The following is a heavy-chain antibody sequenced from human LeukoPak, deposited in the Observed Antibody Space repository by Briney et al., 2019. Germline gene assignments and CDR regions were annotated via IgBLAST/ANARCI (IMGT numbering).Heavy chain of an antibody. J-gene: IGHJ3*02. CDR1: GFTVSSNY. CDR3: ARGMITFGGVIQVGGTFDI. V-gene: IGHV3-53*01. Sequence: GGSLRLSCAASGFTVSSNYMSWVRQAPGKGLEWVSVIYSGGSTYYADSVKGRFTISRDNSKNTLYLQMNSLRAEDTAVYYCARGMITFGGVIQVGGTFDIRGQGTMVTVSS. CDR2: IYSGGST. D-gene: IGHD3-16*02.